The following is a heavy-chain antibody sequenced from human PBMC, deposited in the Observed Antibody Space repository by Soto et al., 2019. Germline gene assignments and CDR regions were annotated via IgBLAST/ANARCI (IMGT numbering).Heavy chain of an antibody. Sequence: GGSLRLSCAASGFTFSSYAMSWVRQAPGKGLEWVSAISGSGGSTYYAASVKGRFTISRDNSKNTLYLQMNSLRAEGTAVYYSAKDRPAYCSSTSCYSDWFDPWGQGTLVTVSS. D-gene: IGHD2-2*01. CDR3: AKDRPAYCSSTSCYSDWFDP. J-gene: IGHJ5*02. CDR1: GFTFSSYA. V-gene: IGHV3-23*01. CDR2: ISGSGGST.